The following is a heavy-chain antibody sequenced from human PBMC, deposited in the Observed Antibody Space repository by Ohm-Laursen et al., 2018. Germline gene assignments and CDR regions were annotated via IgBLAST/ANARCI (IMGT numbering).Heavy chain of an antibody. CDR2: IGTAGDT. CDR3: ARASPRGLDP. CDR1: GFTFSNYD. V-gene: IGHV3-13*01. J-gene: IGHJ5*02. Sequence: SLRLSCTASGFTFSNYDMHWVRQATGKGLEWVSAIGTAGDTYYPGSVKGRFTISRENAKNSLYLQMNSLRAGDTAVYYCARASPRGLDPRGQGTLVTVSS.